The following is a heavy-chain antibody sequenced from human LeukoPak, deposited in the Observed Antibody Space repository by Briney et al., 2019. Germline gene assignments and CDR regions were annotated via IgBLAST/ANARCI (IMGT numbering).Heavy chain of an antibody. Sequence: SETLSLTCAVYGGSFSGYYWSWIRQPPGKGLEWIGEINHSGSTNYNPSLKSRVTISVDTSKNQFSLKLSSVTAADTAVCYCAREVGYSYGYGFFDYWGQGTLVTVSS. CDR2: INHSGST. V-gene: IGHV4-34*01. CDR3: AREVGYSYGYGFFDY. J-gene: IGHJ4*02. D-gene: IGHD5-18*01. CDR1: GGSFSGYY.